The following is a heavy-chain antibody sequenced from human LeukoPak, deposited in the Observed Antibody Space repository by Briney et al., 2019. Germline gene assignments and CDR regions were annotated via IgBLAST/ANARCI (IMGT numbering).Heavy chain of an antibody. D-gene: IGHD2-15*01. J-gene: IGHJ4*02. V-gene: IGHV5-51*01. CDR1: GYSFATYW. CDR3: ARLGGGNGRLSYFDY. CDR2: IDPSDSDT. Sequence: GGSLRLSCKGSGYSFATYWIGWVRQKPGKGLEWMGIIDPSDSDTRYSPSFQGQVTISADKSISAAYLQWSSLKASDTAMYYCARLGGGNGRLSYFDYWGQGTLVTVSS.